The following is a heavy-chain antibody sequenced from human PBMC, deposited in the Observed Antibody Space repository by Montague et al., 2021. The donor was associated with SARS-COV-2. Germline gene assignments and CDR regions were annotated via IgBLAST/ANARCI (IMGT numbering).Heavy chain of an antibody. J-gene: IGHJ6*02. CDR2: ENLYDSENT. Sequence: CAISGDSVSSNYWTWIRQPPGKGLEWIGNENLYDSENTKYNPPLXSRLTMSVHTSENQLSLKLSSVTAADTAVYYCARLPSSWDYYYYYGLDVWGQGTTVTVSS. CDR3: ARLPSSWDYYYYYGLDV. CDR1: GDSVSSNY. V-gene: IGHV4-59*02. D-gene: IGHD6-13*01.